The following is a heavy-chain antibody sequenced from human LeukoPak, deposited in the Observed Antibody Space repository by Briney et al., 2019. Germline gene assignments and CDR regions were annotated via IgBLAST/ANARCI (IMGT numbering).Heavy chain of an antibody. Sequence: PGGSLRLSCAASGFTFSDHYMDWVRQAPGKGLEWVGRTRNKANSYTTEYAASVKGRFTISRDDSKNSLYLQMNSLKTEDTAVYYCASAYYYDSSGRDAFDIWGQGTMVTVSS. D-gene: IGHD3-22*01. CDR2: TRNKANSYTT. CDR1: GFTFSDHY. V-gene: IGHV3-72*01. CDR3: ASAYYYDSSGRDAFDI. J-gene: IGHJ3*02.